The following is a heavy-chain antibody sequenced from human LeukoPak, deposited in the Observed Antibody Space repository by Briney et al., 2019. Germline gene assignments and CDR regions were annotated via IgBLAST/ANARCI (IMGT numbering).Heavy chain of an antibody. CDR2: ISSSSSYI. CDR3: ARGTFGESPPYYFDY. J-gene: IGHJ4*02. D-gene: IGHD3-10*01. CDR1: GFTFSSYS. V-gene: IGHV3-21*01. Sequence: GGSLRLSCAASGFTFSSYSMNWVRQAPGKGLEWVSSISSSSSYIYYADSVKGRFTISRDNAKNSLYLQMNDLRAEDTAVYYCARGTFGESPPYYFDYWGQGTLVTVSS.